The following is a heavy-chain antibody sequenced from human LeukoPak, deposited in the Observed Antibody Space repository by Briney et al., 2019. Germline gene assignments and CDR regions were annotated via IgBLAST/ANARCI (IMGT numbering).Heavy chain of an antibody. Sequence: SVKVSCKASGCTFSSYAISWVRQAPGQGLEWMGGIIPIFGTANYAQKFQGRVTITADESTSTAYMELSSLRSEDTAVYYCARRTYYYDSSLDYWGQGTLVTVSS. D-gene: IGHD3-22*01. CDR3: ARRTYYYDSSLDY. CDR1: GCTFSSYA. V-gene: IGHV1-69*01. CDR2: IIPIFGTA. J-gene: IGHJ4*02.